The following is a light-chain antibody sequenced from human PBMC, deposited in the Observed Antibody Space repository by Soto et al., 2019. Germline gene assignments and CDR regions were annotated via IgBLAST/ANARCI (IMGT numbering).Light chain of an antibody. CDR3: QHNDSCSSIT. CDR1: QSINAW. J-gene: IGKJ5*01. V-gene: IGKV1-5*01. CDR2: HAS. Sequence: DIQMTQSPSTLSASVGDRVTIACRASQSINAWLAWYQQKPGKDPHLLIYHASTLQIGVPSRCSGSGSWTELIITTISRLPADFATYFCQHNDSCSSITFGQGTRLEIK.